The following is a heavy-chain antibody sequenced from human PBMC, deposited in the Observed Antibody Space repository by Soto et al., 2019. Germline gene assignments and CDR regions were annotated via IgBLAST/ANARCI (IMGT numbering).Heavy chain of an antibody. CDR1: GGTFSTYA. CDR3: ARDNSVPRQKYSSSWYPADYYFYYGLDV. V-gene: IGHV1-69*13. D-gene: IGHD6-13*01. CDR2: IIPMFGTA. Sequence: SVKVSCKTSGGTFSTYAITWVRLAPGQGLQWMGGIIPMFGTANYAQKFQGRVTITADESTTTAYMELSSLRSEDTAVYYCARDNSVPRQKYSSSWYPADYYFYYGLDVWGQGTTVTVSS. J-gene: IGHJ6*02.